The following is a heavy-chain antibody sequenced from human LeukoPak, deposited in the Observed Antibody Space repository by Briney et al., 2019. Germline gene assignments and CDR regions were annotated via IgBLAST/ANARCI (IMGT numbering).Heavy chain of an antibody. V-gene: IGHV3-30-3*01. CDR2: VSYDGSNK. CDR3: ARENRQGSPNDY. Sequence: GGSLRLSCAASGFTFSSYAMHWVRQAPGKGLEWVSFVSYDGSNKNYADSVKGRFTISRDNSKNTLYLQMNSLRAEDTAVYYCARENRQGSPNDYWGQGTLVTVSS. J-gene: IGHJ4*02. CDR1: GFTFSSYA. D-gene: IGHD6-6*01.